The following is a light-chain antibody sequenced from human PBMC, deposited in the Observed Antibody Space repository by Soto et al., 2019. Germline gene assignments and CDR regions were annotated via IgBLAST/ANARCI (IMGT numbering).Light chain of an antibody. V-gene: IGKV1-5*03. CDR2: KAS. J-gene: IGKJ2*01. CDR1: QSMSSW. Sequence: DIQMTQSPSTLSTSVGDRVTITCRASQSMSSWVAWYQQKPGKAPKLLIYKASSLESGVPSRFSGSGSGTEFTLTISSLQPDDFANYYGQQYSTCPYTFGQGTKLEIK. CDR3: QQYSTCPYT.